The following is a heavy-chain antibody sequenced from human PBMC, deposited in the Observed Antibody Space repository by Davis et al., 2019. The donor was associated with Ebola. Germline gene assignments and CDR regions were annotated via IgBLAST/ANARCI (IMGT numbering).Heavy chain of an antibody. CDR2: IYHSGNT. CDR1: GASISTSNWWTRNDW. CDR3: ARLEITMGQGVLIDATYFDY. V-gene: IGHV4-4*02. Sequence: MPSETLSLTCAVSGASISTSNWWTRNDWWSWVRQSPGKGLEWIGEIYHSGNTNYNPSLKSRVTISVDKSKNELSLRLTSVTAADTAVYYCARLEITMGQGVLIDATYFDYWGQGSLVTVSS. J-gene: IGHJ4*02. D-gene: IGHD3-10*01.